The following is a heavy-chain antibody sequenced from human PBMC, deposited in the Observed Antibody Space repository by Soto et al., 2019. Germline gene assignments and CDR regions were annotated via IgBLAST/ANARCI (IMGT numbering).Heavy chain of an antibody. Sequence: QVQLVQSGAEVKKPGSSVRVSCEASGGTFIDYAFSWVRQAPGQGLEWMGGTVPNPGREDHAQKFQGRTTITADASTRTAYMELTSLRSEYTAVYYCAGTYDTSGDYPYYFEYWGQGALVTVSS. CDR1: GGTFIDYA. J-gene: IGHJ4*02. V-gene: IGHV1-69*01. CDR2: TVPNPGRE. CDR3: AGTYDTSGDYPYYFEY. D-gene: IGHD3-22*01.